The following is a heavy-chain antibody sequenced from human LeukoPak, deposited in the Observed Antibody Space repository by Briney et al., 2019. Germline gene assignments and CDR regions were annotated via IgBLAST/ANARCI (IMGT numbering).Heavy chain of an antibody. Sequence: GGSLRLSCAASGFTFSSYAVSWVRQAPGKGLAWVSAISDSGGSTQYADSVKGRFTISRDNSKNTLYLQMNSLRAEDTAVYYCAKPGRYCSSTNCYTHFDYWGQGTLVTVSS. D-gene: IGHD2-2*02. CDR2: ISDSGGST. CDR1: GFTFSSYA. J-gene: IGHJ4*02. CDR3: AKPGRYCSSTNCYTHFDY. V-gene: IGHV3-23*01.